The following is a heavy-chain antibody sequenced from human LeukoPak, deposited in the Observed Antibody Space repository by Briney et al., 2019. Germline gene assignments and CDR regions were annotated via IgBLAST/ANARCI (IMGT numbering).Heavy chain of an antibody. J-gene: IGHJ3*02. CDR1: GFSFSSYE. CDR2: ISSSGSTI. Sequence: GGSLRLSCAAPGFSFSSYEMNWVRQAPGKGLEWVSYISSSGSTIYYADSVKGRFTISRDNAKNSLYLQMNSLRAEDTAVYYCARADAAIFFGGTYAHAFDMWGQGTMVTVSS. D-gene: IGHD3-3*01. V-gene: IGHV3-48*03. CDR3: ARADAAIFFGGTYAHAFDM.